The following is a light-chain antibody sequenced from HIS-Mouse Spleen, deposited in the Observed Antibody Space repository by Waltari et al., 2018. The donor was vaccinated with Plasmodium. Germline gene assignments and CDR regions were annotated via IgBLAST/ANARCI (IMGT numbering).Light chain of an antibody. CDR3: SSYAGSNNLV. CDR1: SIDVGGYNY. CDR2: EVS. J-gene: IGLJ2*01. Sequence: QSALTQPPSASGSPGQSVPISCPGTSIDVGGYNYVHWYQQHPGKAPKLMIYEVSKRPSGVPDRFSGSKSGNTASLTVSGLQAEDEADYYCSSYAGSNNLVFGGGTKLTVL. V-gene: IGLV2-8*01.